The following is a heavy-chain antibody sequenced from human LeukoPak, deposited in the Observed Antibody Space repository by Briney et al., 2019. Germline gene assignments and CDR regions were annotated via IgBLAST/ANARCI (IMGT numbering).Heavy chain of an antibody. D-gene: IGHD3-10*01. Sequence: GGSLRLSCAASGFTFSSYAMHWVRQAPGKGLEWVAVISYDGSNKYYANSVKGRFTISRDNSKNTLYLQMNSLRAEDTAVYYCAKDPRYYYGSRSRRFDYWGQGTLVTVSS. CDR2: ISYDGSNK. CDR1: GFTFSSYA. J-gene: IGHJ4*02. V-gene: IGHV3-30-3*01. CDR3: AKDPRYYYGSRSRRFDY.